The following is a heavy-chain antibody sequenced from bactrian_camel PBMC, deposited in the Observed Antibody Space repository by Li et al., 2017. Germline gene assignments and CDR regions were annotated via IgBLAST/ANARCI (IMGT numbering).Heavy chain of an antibody. CDR3: AAESSCDLLGTPLARN. Sequence: HVQLVESGGGSVQAGGSLTLSCAASGPTKYTLSRYCMGWLRQAPGKVREGVASIDGDGTTHYVSDVKGRFTISKENAKNTLYLQMNSLKLEDTAMYYCAAESSCDLLGTPLARNWGQGTQVTVS. CDR1: GPTKYTLSRYC. CDR2: IDGDGTT. V-gene: IGHV3S57*01. D-gene: IGHD6*01. J-gene: IGHJ4*01.